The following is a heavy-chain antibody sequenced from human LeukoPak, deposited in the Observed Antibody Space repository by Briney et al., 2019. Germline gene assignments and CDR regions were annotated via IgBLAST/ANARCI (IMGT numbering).Heavy chain of an antibody. J-gene: IGHJ4*02. D-gene: IGHD6-25*01. CDR3: AKDTMKYSSGIDY. CDR2: ISGSGGST. V-gene: IGHV3-23*01. CDR1: GGSINYYY. Sequence: ETLSLTCTVSGGSINYYYWMWIRQPPGKGLEWVSAISGSGGSTYYADSVKGRFTISRDNSKNTLYLQMNSLRAEDTAVYYCAKDTMKYSSGIDYWGQGTLVTVSS.